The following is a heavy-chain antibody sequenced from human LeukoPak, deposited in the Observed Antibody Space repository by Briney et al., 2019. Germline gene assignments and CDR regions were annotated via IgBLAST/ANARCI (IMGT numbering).Heavy chain of an antibody. CDR1: GYTFTGYY. CDR2: INPNSGVT. Sequence: EASVKVSCKASGYTFTGYYMHWVRQAPGLGLEWMGWINPNSGVTNYAQNFQGWVTMTRDTSITTVFMELSRLRSDDTAVYYCARGGKSYCYDSWGQGTLVTVSS. D-gene: IGHD3-16*02. V-gene: IGHV1-2*04. CDR3: ARGGKSYCYDS. J-gene: IGHJ5*01.